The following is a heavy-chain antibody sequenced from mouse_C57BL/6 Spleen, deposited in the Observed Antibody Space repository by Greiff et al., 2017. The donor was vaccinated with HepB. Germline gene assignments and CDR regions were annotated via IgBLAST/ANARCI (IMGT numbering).Heavy chain of an antibody. D-gene: IGHD3-3*01. Sequence: VHVKQPGPGLVKPGASVKISCKASGYSFTGSYMHGVKQSNGNILDWIGYIYPYNGVSSYNQKFKGKATLTVDKSSSTAYMELRSLTSEDSAVYYCARSKGHGSAMDYWGQGTSVTVSS. CDR1: GYSFTGSY. CDR2: IYPYNGVS. J-gene: IGHJ4*01. CDR3: ARSKGHGSAMDY. V-gene: IGHV1-31*01.